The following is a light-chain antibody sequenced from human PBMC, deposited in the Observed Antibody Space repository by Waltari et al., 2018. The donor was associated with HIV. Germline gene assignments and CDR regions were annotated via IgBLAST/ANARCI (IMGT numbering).Light chain of an antibody. CDR3: QVWHRDSEHYV. CDR1: DIGSQS. Sequence: SYVLTQPPSVPVAPGQTARITCGGHDIGSQSVQWYQQKPGQAPVLVVYDDRDRPSGIPERFSGSNFGSTATLTISRVEVGDEADYYCQVWHRDSEHYVFGTGTKVTVL. CDR2: DDR. V-gene: IGLV3-21*02. J-gene: IGLJ1*01.